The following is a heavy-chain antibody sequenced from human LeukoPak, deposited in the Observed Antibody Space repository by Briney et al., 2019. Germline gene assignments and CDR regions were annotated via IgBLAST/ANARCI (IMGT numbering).Heavy chain of an antibody. D-gene: IGHD6-13*01. CDR2: INHSGST. Sequence: PSETLSLTCIVSGGSISSYYWSWIRQPPGKGLEWIGEINHSGSTNYNPSLKSRVTISVDTSKNQFSLKLSSVTAADTAVYYCASSSSSSWFDPWGQGTLVTVSS. V-gene: IGHV4-34*01. CDR1: GGSISSYY. J-gene: IGHJ5*02. CDR3: ASSSSSSWFDP.